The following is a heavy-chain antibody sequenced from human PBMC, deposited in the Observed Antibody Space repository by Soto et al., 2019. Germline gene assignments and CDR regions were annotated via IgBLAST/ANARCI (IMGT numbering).Heavy chain of an antibody. J-gene: IGHJ4*02. CDR1: GFTFSYY. CDR2: IYYSGST. CDR3: ARHSNRNYGLYYFDY. V-gene: IGHV4-59*08. D-gene: IGHD4-4*01. Sequence: PGGSLRLSCAASGFTFSYYWSWIRQSPGKGLEWIGYIYYSGSTKYKPSLKSRVTISVDTSKNQFSLKVSSATAADTAVYYCARHSNRNYGLYYFDYWGLGALVTVSS.